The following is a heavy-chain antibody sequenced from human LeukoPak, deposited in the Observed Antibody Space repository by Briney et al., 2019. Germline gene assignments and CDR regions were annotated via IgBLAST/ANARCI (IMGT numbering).Heavy chain of an antibody. CDR1: GFTFSVYA. V-gene: IGHV3-30-3*01. CDR2: ISYDGNNK. Sequence: GGSLRLSCAASGFTFSVYALHWVRQAPGKGLEWVTVISYDGNNKYYAESVTGRFTISRDNSNNTLYLQMNSLRPEDTAVYYCTGDQEPYDILTGHDYWGQGTLVTVSS. CDR3: TGDQEPYDILTGHDY. D-gene: IGHD3-9*01. J-gene: IGHJ4*02.